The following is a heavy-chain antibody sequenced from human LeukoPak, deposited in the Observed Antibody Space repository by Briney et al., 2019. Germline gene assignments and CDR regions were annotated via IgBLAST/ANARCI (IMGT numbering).Heavy chain of an antibody. V-gene: IGHV4-34*01. CDR2: INHSGST. Sequence: PSETLSLTCAVYGGSFSGYYWSWIRQPPGKGLEWIGEINHSGSTNYYPSLKSRVTISVDTSKNQFSLKLSSVTAADTAVYYCARVATRSRIDYWGQGTLVTVSS. J-gene: IGHJ4*02. CDR3: ARVATRSRIDY. D-gene: IGHD2-2*01. CDR1: GGSFSGYY.